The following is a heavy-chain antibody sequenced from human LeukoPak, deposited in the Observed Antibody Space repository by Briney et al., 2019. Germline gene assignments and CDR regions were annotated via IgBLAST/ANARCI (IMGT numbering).Heavy chain of an antibody. Sequence: PSETLSLTCIVSGGSISSYYWSWIRQPAGKGLEWIGRIYTSGSTNYNPSLKSRVTMSVDTSKNQFSLKLSSMTAADTAVYYCARGSAMVLDYWGQETLVTVSS. CDR1: GGSISSYY. J-gene: IGHJ4*02. V-gene: IGHV4-4*07. D-gene: IGHD2-2*01. CDR3: ARGSAMVLDY. CDR2: IYTSGST.